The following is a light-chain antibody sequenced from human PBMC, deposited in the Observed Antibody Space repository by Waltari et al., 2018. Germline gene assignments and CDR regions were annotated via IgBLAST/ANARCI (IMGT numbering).Light chain of an antibody. CDR1: DTIRIY. Sequence: DIQMTQSPSSLSASVGDRVPLTCRASDTIRIYLNWYQQKPGKAPKLLINTASRRQSGVPARFSGSGSGTEFTLTISTLQHEDFATYYCQQSYSIPLAFGGGTKVEIK. CDR2: TAS. V-gene: IGKV1-39*01. J-gene: IGKJ4*01. CDR3: QQSYSIPLA.